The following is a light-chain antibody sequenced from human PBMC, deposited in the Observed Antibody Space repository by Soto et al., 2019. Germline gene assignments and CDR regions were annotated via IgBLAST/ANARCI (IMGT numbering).Light chain of an antibody. CDR3: QQRRDWPRLT. V-gene: IGKV3-15*01. Sequence: EIVMTQSPANLSVSPGERATLSCRASQSVSSNLAWYQQKPGQGPRLLIYGASTRATSIPARFSGSGSGTEFTLTINSLQSEDFAVYYCQQRRDWPRLTFGGGTKVEI. CDR1: QSVSSN. CDR2: GAS. J-gene: IGKJ4*01.